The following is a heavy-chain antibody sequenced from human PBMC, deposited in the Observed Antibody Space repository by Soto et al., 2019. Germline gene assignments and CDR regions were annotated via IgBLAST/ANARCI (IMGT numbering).Heavy chain of an antibody. CDR1: GVSISSNNW. J-gene: IGHJ4*02. D-gene: IGHD5-18*01. V-gene: IGHV4-4*02. Sequence: SETLSLTCAVSGVSISSNNWWSWVRQPPGKGLEWIAEIYHAGYTHYNPSLKSRVSISMDNSRNQFSLRFTSVTAADTAVYYCAGQSGFSQNYWGQGALVTVPS. CDR2: IYHAGYT. CDR3: AGQSGFSQNY.